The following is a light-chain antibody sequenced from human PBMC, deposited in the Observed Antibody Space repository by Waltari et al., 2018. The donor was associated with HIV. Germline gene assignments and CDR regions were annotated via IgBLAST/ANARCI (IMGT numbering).Light chain of an antibody. CDR1: QSISSW. Sequence: QMTQSPSTLSASVGDRVTITCRASQSISSWLAWYQQKPGKAPKLLIYKASTLESGVPSRFSGSGSGTEFTLTISSLKPDDFATYYCQQYDSYLWTFGQGTKVE. CDR3: QQYDSYLWT. J-gene: IGKJ1*01. V-gene: IGKV1-5*03. CDR2: KAS.